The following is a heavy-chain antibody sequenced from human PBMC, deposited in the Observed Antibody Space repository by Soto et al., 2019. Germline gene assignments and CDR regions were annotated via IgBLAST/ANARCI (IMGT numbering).Heavy chain of an antibody. CDR3: AKDWVDIVVVVAATPHFRY. V-gene: IGHV3-23*01. CDR2: ISGSGGST. CDR1: GFTFSSYA. Sequence: GGSLRLSCAASGFTFSSYAMSWVRQAPGKGLEWVSAISGSGGSTYYADSVKGRFTISRDNSKNTLYLQMNSLRAEDTAVYYCAKDWVDIVVVVAATPHFRYWCQGTLVTVSS. J-gene: IGHJ4*02. D-gene: IGHD2-15*01.